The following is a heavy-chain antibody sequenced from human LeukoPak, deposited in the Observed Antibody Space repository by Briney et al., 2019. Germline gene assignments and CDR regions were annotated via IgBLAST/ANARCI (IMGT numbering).Heavy chain of an antibody. V-gene: IGHV3-64*01. CDR2: ISNNGGST. CDR3: ARAYDFWSGYYNY. J-gene: IGHJ4*02. D-gene: IGHD3-3*01. CDR1: GFTFSSYA. Sequence: PGGSLRLSCAASGFTFSSYAMHWVRQAPGKGLEYVSAISNNGGSTYYANSVKGRFTISRDNSKNTLYVQMGSLRAEDMAVYYCARAYDFWSGYYNYWGQGTLVTVSS.